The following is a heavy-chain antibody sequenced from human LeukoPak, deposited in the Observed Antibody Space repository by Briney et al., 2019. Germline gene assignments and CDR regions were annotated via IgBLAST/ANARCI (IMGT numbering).Heavy chain of an antibody. CDR1: GYTFTNYG. Sequence: ASVMVSCKASGYTFTNYGISWVRQAPGQGLEWMGWISTYNGNTNYVQKLQGRVTMTTDTSTSTAYMELRSLRSDDTAVYYCARPGYSSGWYYDWFDPWGQGTLVTVSS. CDR3: ARPGYSSGWYYDWFDP. CDR2: ISTYNGNT. J-gene: IGHJ5*02. D-gene: IGHD6-19*01. V-gene: IGHV1-18*01.